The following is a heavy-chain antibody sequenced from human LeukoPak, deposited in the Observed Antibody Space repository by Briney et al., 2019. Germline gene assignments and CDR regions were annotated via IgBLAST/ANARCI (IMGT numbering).Heavy chain of an antibody. CDR2: IYYSGST. J-gene: IGHJ2*01. Sequence: SETLSLTCTVSGGSISSSSYYWGWIRQPPGKGLEWIGSIYYSGSTYYNPSLKSRVTISVDTSKNQFSLKLSSVTAADTAVYYCARHSYSSGWSLTGRWYFDLWGRGTLVTVSS. CDR3: ARHSYSSGWSLTGRWYFDL. V-gene: IGHV4-39*01. CDR1: GGSISSSSYY. D-gene: IGHD6-19*01.